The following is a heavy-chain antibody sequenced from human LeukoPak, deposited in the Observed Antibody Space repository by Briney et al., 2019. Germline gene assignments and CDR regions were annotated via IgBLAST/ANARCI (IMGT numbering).Heavy chain of an antibody. Sequence: GGSLRLSCAASGFTVSSNYMSWVRQAPGKGLKWVSVIYSGGSTYYADSVKGRFTISRDNSKNTLYLQMNSLRAEDTAVYYCARDRDTMVRGVAAGYYYGMDVWGQGTTVTVSS. CDR3: ARDRDTMVRGVAAGYYYGMDV. V-gene: IGHV3-66*02. CDR1: GFTVSSNY. J-gene: IGHJ6*02. CDR2: IYSGGST. D-gene: IGHD3-10*01.